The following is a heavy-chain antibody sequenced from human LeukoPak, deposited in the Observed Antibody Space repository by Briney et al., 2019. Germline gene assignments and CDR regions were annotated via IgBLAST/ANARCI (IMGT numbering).Heavy chain of an antibody. Sequence: GGSLRLSCAASGFTFSSYAMHWVRQAPGKGLEWVAVISYDGSNKYYADSVKGRFTISRDNSKNTLYLQMNSLRAEDTAVYYCARASWFPYRYGYGYFDYWGQGTLVTVSS. V-gene: IGHV3-30-3*01. D-gene: IGHD5-18*01. CDR2: ISYDGSNK. J-gene: IGHJ4*02. CDR1: GFTFSSYA. CDR3: ARASWFPYRYGYGYFDY.